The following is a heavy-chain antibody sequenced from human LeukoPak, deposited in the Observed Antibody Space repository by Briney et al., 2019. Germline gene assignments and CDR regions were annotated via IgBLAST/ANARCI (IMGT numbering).Heavy chain of an antibody. Sequence: HPGGSLRLSCVASGFTFSNYGMLWVRQAPGKGLEWVAVIPYDGSNKYYTASVKGRFTISRDNSKNTLYLQRSSLRPEDTAVYYCAKNRIPTAITPDSWGQGTLVTVSS. D-gene: IGHD2-2*02. CDR2: IPYDGSNK. CDR1: GFTFSNYG. J-gene: IGHJ5*01. CDR3: AKNRIPTAITPDS. V-gene: IGHV3-30*18.